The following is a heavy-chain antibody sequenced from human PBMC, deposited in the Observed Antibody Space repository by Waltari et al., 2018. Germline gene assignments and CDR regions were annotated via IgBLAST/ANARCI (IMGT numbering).Heavy chain of an antibody. D-gene: IGHD1-1*01. CDR2: ISPIFGTA. V-gene: IGHV1-69*01. J-gene: IGHJ4*02. Sequence: QVQLVQSGAEVKKPGSSVKVSCKASGGTFSSYAISWVRQAPGQGLEWRGGISPIFGTANYAQKFQGRVTMTADESTSTAYMELSSLRSEDTAVYDCARGMGVQLRNYFDYWGQGTLVTVSS. CDR1: GGTFSSYA. CDR3: ARGMGVQLRNYFDY.